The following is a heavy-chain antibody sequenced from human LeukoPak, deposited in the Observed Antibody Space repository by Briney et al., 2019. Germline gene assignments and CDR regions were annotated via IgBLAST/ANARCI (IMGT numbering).Heavy chain of an antibody. Sequence: PGGSLRLSCAASGFTFSSYTINWVRQAPGKGLEWVSSISSSGSTIYYADSVKGRFTISRDNAKNSLYLQMNSLRAEDTAVYYCAVEMATTPLFDYWGQGTLVTVSS. CDR2: ISSSGSTI. D-gene: IGHD5-24*01. J-gene: IGHJ4*02. CDR3: AVEMATTPLFDY. V-gene: IGHV3-48*04. CDR1: GFTFSSYT.